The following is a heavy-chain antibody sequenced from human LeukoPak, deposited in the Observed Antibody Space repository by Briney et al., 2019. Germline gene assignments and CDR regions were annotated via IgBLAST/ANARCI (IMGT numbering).Heavy chain of an antibody. D-gene: IGHD1-26*01. CDR3: ARWDPPWAFDM. Sequence: SETLSLTCTVSGGSINYYYWSWIRQPPGKGLEWIGYIYYSGENNYNPSLKSRVTLSVDTSKNQFSLKMSSVTAADTAVYYCARWDPPWAFDMWAQGTMVTVSS. CDR2: IYYSGEN. V-gene: IGHV4-59*01. J-gene: IGHJ3*02. CDR1: GGSINYYY.